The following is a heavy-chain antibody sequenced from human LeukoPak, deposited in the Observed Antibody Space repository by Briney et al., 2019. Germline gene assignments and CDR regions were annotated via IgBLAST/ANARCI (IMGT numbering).Heavy chain of an antibody. CDR2: IYPGDSDT. V-gene: IGHV5-51*01. CDR1: GYSFTSYW. Sequence: GESLKISCKGSGYSFTSYWIGWVRQMPGKGLEWMGIIYPGDSDTRYSPSFQGQVTISADKSISTAYLQWSSLEASDTAMYYCARVRSGYCSSTSCVGFDYWGQGTLVTVSS. J-gene: IGHJ4*02. CDR3: ARVRSGYCSSTSCVGFDY. D-gene: IGHD2-2*01.